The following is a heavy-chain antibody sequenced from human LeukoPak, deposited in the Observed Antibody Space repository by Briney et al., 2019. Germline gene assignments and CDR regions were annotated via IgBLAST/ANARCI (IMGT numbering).Heavy chain of an antibody. D-gene: IGHD2-21*02. V-gene: IGHV3-23*01. CDR3: AKDRGHLYCGGDCYTYYFDY. CDR2: ISGSGGST. J-gene: IGHJ4*02. CDR1: GFTFSSYA. Sequence: PGGSLRLSCAASGFTFSSYAMSWVRQAPGKGLEWVSAISGSGGSTYYADSVKGRFTISRDNSKNTLYLQMNSLRAEDTAVYYCAKDRGHLYCGGDCYTYYFDYWGQGTLVTVSS.